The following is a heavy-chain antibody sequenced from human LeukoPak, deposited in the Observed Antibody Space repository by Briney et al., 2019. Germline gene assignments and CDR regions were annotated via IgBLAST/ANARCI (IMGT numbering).Heavy chain of an antibody. D-gene: IGHD2/OR15-2a*01. CDR1: GGSISSYY. J-gene: IGHJ6*02. Sequence: SETLSLTCVVSGGSISSYYWTWIRQPPGKALEWIGYIYYSGSTNYNPSLKSRVTISVDTSKNQLSLKLTSVTAADTALYYCARGNSDYYYAMDVWGQGATVIVPS. CDR2: IYYSGST. CDR3: ARGNSDYYYAMDV. V-gene: IGHV4-59*01.